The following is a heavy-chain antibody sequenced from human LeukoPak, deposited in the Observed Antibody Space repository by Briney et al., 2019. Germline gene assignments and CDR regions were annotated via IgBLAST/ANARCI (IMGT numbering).Heavy chain of an antibody. CDR1: GGSISSYY. CDR2: IYCSGGT. J-gene: IGHJ6*02. V-gene: IGHV4-59*01. CDR3: ARVRHTSYYYYGMDV. Sequence: SETLSLTCTVSGGSISSYYWSWIRQPPGKGLEWIWYIYCSGGTNYNPSLKSRVTISVDTSKNQFSLKLSSVTAAETAVYYCARVRHTSYYYYGMDVWGQGTTVTVSS.